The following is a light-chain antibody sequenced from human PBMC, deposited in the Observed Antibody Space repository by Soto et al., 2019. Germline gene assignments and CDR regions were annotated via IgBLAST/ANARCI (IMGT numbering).Light chain of an antibody. CDR2: KAS. CDR3: QHYNSYSEA. Sequence: EIQMTQSPSTLSGSVGDRVTITCRASQTISSWLAWYQQKPGKAPKXLIYKASTLKSGVPSRFSGSGSGTELTITISSLQPDDCETYDCQHYNSYSEAFGQGTKVDIK. V-gene: IGKV1-5*03. J-gene: IGKJ1*01. CDR1: QTISSW.